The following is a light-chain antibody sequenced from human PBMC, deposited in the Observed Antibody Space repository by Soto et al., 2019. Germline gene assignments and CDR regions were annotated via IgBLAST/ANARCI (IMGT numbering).Light chain of an antibody. CDR1: SSNIGAGYD. CDR2: GNI. CDR3: QSHDSSLSGSI. Sequence: QSVLTQPPSVSGAPGQRVTISCTGSSSNIGAGYDVNWYQQLPGTAPKLLIYGNINRPSGVPDRFSGSKSGTSASLAISGLQAEDEADYYCQSHDSSLSGSIFRGGTKLTVL. J-gene: IGLJ2*01. V-gene: IGLV1-40*01.